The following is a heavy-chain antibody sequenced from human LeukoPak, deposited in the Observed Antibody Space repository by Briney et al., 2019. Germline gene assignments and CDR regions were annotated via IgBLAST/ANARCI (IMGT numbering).Heavy chain of an antibody. D-gene: IGHD6-13*01. V-gene: IGHV3-7*01. CDR2: IKQGGSEI. J-gene: IGHJ4*02. Sequence: PGGSLRLSCSASGFTFSRFWMSWVRQAPGKGLEYVALIKQGGSEIYHMDSVKGRFTISRDDATNSLYLQMNSLRVEDTAVYYCVRDRDRSSWRFDYWGQGALVTVSS. CDR3: VRDRDRSSWRFDY. CDR1: GFTFSRFW.